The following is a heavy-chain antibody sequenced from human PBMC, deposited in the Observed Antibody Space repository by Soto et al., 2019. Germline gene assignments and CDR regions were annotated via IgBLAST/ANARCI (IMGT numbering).Heavy chain of an antibody. CDR2: IVVGSGNT. J-gene: IGHJ5*02. CDR1: GFTFTSSA. V-gene: IGHV1-58*01. CDR3: AAGRLRFLVPFDP. D-gene: IGHD3-3*01. Sequence: SVKVSCKASGFTFTSSAVQWVRQARGQRLEWIGWIVVGSGNTNYAQKSQERVTITRDMSTSTAYMELSSLRSEDTAVYYCAAGRLRFLVPFDPWGQGTLVTVSS.